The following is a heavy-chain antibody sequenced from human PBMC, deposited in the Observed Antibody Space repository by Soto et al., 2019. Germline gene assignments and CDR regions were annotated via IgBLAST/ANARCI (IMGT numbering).Heavy chain of an antibody. J-gene: IGHJ3*02. CDR1: GFTFSSYA. V-gene: IGHV3-23*01. CDR3: AKDYNNIVVVPALGAFDI. CDR2: ISGSGGST. Sequence: GGSLRLSCAASGFTFSSYAMSWVRQAPGKGLEWVSAISGSGGSTYYADSVKGRFTISRDNSKNTLYLQMNSLRAEDTAVYYCAKDYNNIVVVPALGAFDIWGQGTMVTVSS. D-gene: IGHD2-2*01.